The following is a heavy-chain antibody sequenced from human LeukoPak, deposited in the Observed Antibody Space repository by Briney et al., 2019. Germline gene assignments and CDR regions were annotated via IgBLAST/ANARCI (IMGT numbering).Heavy chain of an antibody. Sequence: SETLSLTCTVSGGAISSYYWSWIRQPPGKGLEWIGYIYYSGSTNYNPSLKSRVTISVDTSKNQFSLKLSSVTAADTAVYYCARRASSGSYYEYYFDYWGQGTLVTVSS. D-gene: IGHD1-26*01. CDR2: IYYSGST. J-gene: IGHJ4*02. CDR3: ARRASSGSYYEYYFDY. CDR1: GGAISSYY. V-gene: IGHV4-59*08.